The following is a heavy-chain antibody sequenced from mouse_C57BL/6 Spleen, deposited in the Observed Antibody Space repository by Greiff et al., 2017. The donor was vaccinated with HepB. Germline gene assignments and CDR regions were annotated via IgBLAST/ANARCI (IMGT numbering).Heavy chain of an antibody. V-gene: IGHV1-42*01. J-gene: IGHJ4*01. CDR2: INPSTGGT. CDR1: GYSFTGYY. D-gene: IGHD1-1*01. Sequence: EVQLQQSGPELVKPGASVKISCKASGYSFTGYYMNWVKQSPEKSLEWIGEINPSTGGTTYNQKFKAKATLTVDKSSSTAYMQLKSLTSEDSAVYYCAIYYGSSFYYAMDYWGQGTSVTVSS. CDR3: AIYYGSSFYYAMDY.